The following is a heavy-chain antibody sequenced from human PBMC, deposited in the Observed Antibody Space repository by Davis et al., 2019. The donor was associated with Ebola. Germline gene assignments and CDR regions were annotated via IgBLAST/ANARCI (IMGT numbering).Heavy chain of an antibody. J-gene: IGHJ4*02. CDR1: GFTFSSYA. V-gene: IGHV3-23*01. Sequence: PGGSLRLSCAASGFTFSSYAMSWVRQAPGKGLEWVSAISGSGGSTYYANSVKGRFTISRDNSKNTLYLQMNSLRAEDTAVYYCARGVGATNPRYFDYWGQGTLVTVSS. D-gene: IGHD1-26*01. CDR2: ISGSGGST. CDR3: ARGVGATNPRYFDY.